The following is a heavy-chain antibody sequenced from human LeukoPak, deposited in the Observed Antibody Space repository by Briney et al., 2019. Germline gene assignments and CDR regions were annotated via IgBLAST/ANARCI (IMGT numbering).Heavy chain of an antibody. J-gene: IGHJ4*02. CDR2: INHSGST. Sequence: SETLSLTCAVYGGSFSGYYWSWIRQPPGKGLEWIGEINHSGSTNYNPSLKSRVTISVDTSKNQFFLKLSSVTAADTAVYYCARGFGSSSSRARGYFDYWGQGTLVTVSS. CDR3: ARGFGSSSSRARGYFDY. V-gene: IGHV4-34*01. CDR1: GGSFSGYY. D-gene: IGHD6-6*01.